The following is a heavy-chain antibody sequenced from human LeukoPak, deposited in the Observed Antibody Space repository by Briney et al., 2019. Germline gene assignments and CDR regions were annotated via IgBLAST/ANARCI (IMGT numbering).Heavy chain of an antibody. Sequence: SETLSLTCTVSGGSISNNYWSGVRQPPGKRLEWIAYIQYPGTTDYNPSLKSRVTISLESSENQFSLKLSSVTAADTAIYYCVRHGIEDPGRVLFDYWGRGTLVTVSS. J-gene: IGHJ4*02. CDR3: VRHGIEDPGRVLFDY. CDR1: GGSISNNY. V-gene: IGHV4-59*08. D-gene: IGHD1-26*01. CDR2: IQYPGTT.